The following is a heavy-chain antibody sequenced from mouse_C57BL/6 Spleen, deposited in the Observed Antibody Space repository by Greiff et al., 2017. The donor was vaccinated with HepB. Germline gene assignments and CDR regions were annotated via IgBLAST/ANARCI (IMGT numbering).Heavy chain of an antibody. D-gene: IGHD1-1*01. V-gene: IGHV1-4*01. CDR1: GYTFTSYT. CDR3: ARGANPTEAMDY. J-gene: IGHJ4*01. Sequence: VKLMESGAELARPGASVKMSCKASGYTFTSYTMHWVKQRPGQGLEWIGYINPSSGYTKYNQKFKDKATLTADKSSSTAYMQLSSLTSEDSAVYYCARGANPTEAMDYWGQGTSVTVSS. CDR2: INPSSGYT.